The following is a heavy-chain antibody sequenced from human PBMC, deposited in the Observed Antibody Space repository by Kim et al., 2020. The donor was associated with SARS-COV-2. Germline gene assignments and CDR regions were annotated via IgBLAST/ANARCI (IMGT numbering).Heavy chain of an antibody. CDR3: ARVPPGELVTAIPY. V-gene: IGHV3-30*04. CDR1: GFALSDYA. Sequence: GGSLRLSCVGSGFALSDYAMHWVRQTPGKGLEWMALISFDGSNKYYADSMTGRFTISRDNSRNTLYLQVNSLTIVDTAVYYCARVPPGELVTAIPYWGQGTLVTVSS. D-gene: IGHD2-21*02. J-gene: IGHJ4*02. CDR2: ISFDGSNK.